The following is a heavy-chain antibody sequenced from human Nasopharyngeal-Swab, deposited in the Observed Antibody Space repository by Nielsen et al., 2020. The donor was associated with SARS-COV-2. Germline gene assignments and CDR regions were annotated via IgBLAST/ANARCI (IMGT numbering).Heavy chain of an antibody. CDR2: INPSGGST. D-gene: IGHD2-2*01. CDR1: GYTFTGYY. J-gene: IGHJ4*02. V-gene: IGHV1-46*01. CDR3: AARGSCSSTSCYADY. Sequence: ASVKVSCKASGYTFTGYYMHWVRQAPGQGLEWMGRINPSGGSTSYAQKFQGRVTMTRDTSTSTVYMELSSLRSEDTAVYYCAARGSCSSTSCYADYWGKGTLVTVSS.